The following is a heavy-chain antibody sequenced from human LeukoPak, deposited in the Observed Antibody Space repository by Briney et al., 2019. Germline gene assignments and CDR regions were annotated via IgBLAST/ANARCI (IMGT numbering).Heavy chain of an antibody. CDR1: GFTFSSYA. D-gene: IGHD6-19*01. V-gene: IGHV3-30-3*01. J-gene: IGHJ4*02. Sequence: GGSLRLSCAASGFTFSSYAMHWVRQAPGKGLEWVAVISYDGSNKYYADSVEGRFTISRDNPKNTLYLQMNSLRAEDTAVYYCARDQAVAGPDYWGQGTLVTVSS. CDR3: ARDQAVAGPDY. CDR2: ISYDGSNK.